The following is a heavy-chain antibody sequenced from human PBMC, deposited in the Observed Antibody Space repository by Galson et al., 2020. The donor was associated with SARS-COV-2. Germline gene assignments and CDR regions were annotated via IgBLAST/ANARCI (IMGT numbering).Heavy chain of an antibody. D-gene: IGHD6-13*01. J-gene: IGHJ4*02. Sequence: GESLKISCAASGFTFSSHAIHWVRQAPGKGLEWVAQIWFDGSNKYYTDSVRGRFTISRDNAKNSLYLQMNSLRAEDTAVYYCARDPGSWYGGFDYWGQGTLVTVSS. CDR2: IWFDGSNK. CDR3: ARDPGSWYGGFDY. V-gene: IGHV3-33*01. CDR1: GFTFSSHA.